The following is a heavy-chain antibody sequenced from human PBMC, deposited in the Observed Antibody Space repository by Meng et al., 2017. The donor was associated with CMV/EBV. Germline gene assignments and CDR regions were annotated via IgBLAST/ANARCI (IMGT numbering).Heavy chain of an antibody. CDR1: GFTFSTHA. D-gene: IGHD4-23*01. CDR2: VSGSGGTV. Sequence: ASGFTFSTHAMCWVRQAPGKGLEWVSTVSGSGGTVYYADSVKGRFTISKDNSKNTLYLQMSSLRAEDTAVYYCAKNYGGNHHYVDYWGLGTLVTVSS. CDR3: AKNYGGNHHYVDY. J-gene: IGHJ4*02. V-gene: IGHV3-23*01.